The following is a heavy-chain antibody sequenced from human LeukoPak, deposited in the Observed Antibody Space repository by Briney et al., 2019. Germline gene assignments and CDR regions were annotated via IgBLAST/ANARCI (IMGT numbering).Heavy chain of an antibody. Sequence: GGSLRLSCAASGFTFSDYYMSWIRQAPGKGLEWVSYISSSGSTIYYADSVKGRFTISRDNAKNSLYLQMNSLRAEDTAVYYCARDPRITILGVAPPDYWGQGTLVTVSS. J-gene: IGHJ4*02. CDR1: GFTFSDYY. CDR2: ISSSGSTI. CDR3: ARDPRITILGVAPPDY. D-gene: IGHD3-3*01. V-gene: IGHV3-11*04.